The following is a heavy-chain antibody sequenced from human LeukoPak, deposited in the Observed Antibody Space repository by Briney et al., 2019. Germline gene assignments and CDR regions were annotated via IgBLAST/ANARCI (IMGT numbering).Heavy chain of an antibody. D-gene: IGHD3-9*01. V-gene: IGHV4-34*01. CDR2: INHSGST. Sequence: SETLSLTCAVYGGSLSGYYWSWLRQPPGKGLEWIGEINHSGSTNYNPSLKSRVTISVDTSKNQFSLKLSSVTAADTAVYYCARPRGRYFVRYYFDYWGQGTLVTVSS. J-gene: IGHJ4*02. CDR1: GGSLSGYY. CDR3: ARPRGRYFVRYYFDY.